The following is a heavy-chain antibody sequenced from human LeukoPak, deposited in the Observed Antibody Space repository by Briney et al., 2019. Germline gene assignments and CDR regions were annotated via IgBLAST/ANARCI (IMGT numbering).Heavy chain of an antibody. D-gene: IGHD1-26*01. V-gene: IGHV1-18*01. Sequence: EASVKVSCKASGYSFVFFGVSWVRQAPGQGLEWMGWIDSHNGDTKYAERLQGRVFMTTDTSTSTSYMELRSLRSDDTAVYYCARAVSGSLYGDFDFWGQGTLATVSS. CDR1: GYSFVFFG. J-gene: IGHJ4*02. CDR3: ARAVSGSLYGDFDF. CDR2: IDSHNGDT.